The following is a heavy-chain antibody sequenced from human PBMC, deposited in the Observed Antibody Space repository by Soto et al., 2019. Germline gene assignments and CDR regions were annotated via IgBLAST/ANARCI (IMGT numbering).Heavy chain of an antibody. CDR2: VWYDGSSK. J-gene: IGHJ6*02. V-gene: IGHV3-33*04. D-gene: IGHD4-4*01. CDR3: AREIDSNYDGMDV. Sequence: PAGALSLSSEAPGSTFSNFGMSWVRQAPGKGLEWVARVWYDGSSKYYVDSVKGRFTIARDNSKETVYLQMNSLRSEGTGVYYCAREIDSNYDGMDVWGQGTTVTVSS. CDR1: GSTFSNFG.